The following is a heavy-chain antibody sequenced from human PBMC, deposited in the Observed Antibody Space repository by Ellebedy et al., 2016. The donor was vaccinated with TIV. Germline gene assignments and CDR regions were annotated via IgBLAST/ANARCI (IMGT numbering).Heavy chain of an antibody. CDR2: INSDGSST. CDR3: ARGDDILTGYYMGFYFDY. J-gene: IGHJ4*02. V-gene: IGHV3-74*01. Sequence: GGSLRLSXAASGFTFSSYWMHWVRQAPGKGLVWVSRINSDGSSTSYADSVKGRFTISRDNAKNTLYLQMNSLRAEDTAVYYCARGDDILTGYYMGFYFDYWGQGTLVTVSS. CDR1: GFTFSSYW. D-gene: IGHD3-9*01.